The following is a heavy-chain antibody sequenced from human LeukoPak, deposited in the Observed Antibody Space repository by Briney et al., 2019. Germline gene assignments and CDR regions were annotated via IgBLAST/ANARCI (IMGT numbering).Heavy chain of an antibody. D-gene: IGHD1-7*01. Sequence: PSETLSLTCTVSGDSISSYYWTWIRQPAGQGLEWIGRLYASGSTNYNPSLESRVTMSVDTSKNQYALKLSSVTAADTATKYCARGGTGSTGFDYWGKGTLVTVSS. V-gene: IGHV4-4*07. J-gene: IGHJ4*02. CDR2: LYASGST. CDR1: GDSISSYY. CDR3: ARGGTGSTGFDY.